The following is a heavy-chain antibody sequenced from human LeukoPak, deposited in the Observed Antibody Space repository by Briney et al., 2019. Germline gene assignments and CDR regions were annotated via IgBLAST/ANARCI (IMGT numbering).Heavy chain of an antibody. CDR3: ARDPSESWFDP. Sequence: TSETLSLTCAVSGGSISSAGYYWGCIRQPPGKGLEWIGTIDYTGSTYYNPSLKSRVTISKDTSKNQFSLKLSSVTAADTAVYYCARDPSESWFDPWGQGTLVTVSS. V-gene: IGHV4-39*07. CDR2: IDYTGST. J-gene: IGHJ5*02. CDR1: GGSISSAGYY.